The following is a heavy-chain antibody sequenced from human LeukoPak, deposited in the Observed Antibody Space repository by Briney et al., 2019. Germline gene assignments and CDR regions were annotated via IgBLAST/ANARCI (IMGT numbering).Heavy chain of an antibody. D-gene: IGHD2/OR15-2a*01. Sequence: GESLKISCKGSGYTFTNYWIGWVRQMPGKGLEFMGIIYPGDSDTRYSPSFQGQVTISVDKSINTAYLQWSSLKASDSAMYYGAREGYSNRRDGVDYWGQGTLVTVSA. V-gene: IGHV5-51*01. CDR2: IYPGDSDT. CDR3: AREGYSNRRDGVDY. CDR1: GYTFTNYW. J-gene: IGHJ4*02.